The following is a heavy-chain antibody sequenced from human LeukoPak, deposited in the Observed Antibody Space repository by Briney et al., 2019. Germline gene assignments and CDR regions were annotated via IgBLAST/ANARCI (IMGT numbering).Heavy chain of an antibody. J-gene: IGHJ4*02. CDR3: ARDLSGSYHMYYFDY. Sequence: ASVKVSCKTSGYSFTNYYMHWVRQAPGQGLEWMGMINPRGGTTSQPQKFQGRVTMTRDTSTSTVYVELSSLRSEDTAVYFCARDLSGSYHMYYFDYWGQGTLVTVSS. CDR2: INPRGGTT. V-gene: IGHV1-46*01. D-gene: IGHD1-26*01. CDR1: GYSFTNYY.